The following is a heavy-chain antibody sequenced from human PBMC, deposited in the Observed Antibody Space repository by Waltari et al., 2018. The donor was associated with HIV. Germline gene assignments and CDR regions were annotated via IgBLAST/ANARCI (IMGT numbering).Heavy chain of an antibody. CDR3: ARGSRIRSGVDYFDY. D-gene: IGHD3-3*01. Sequence: QVQLQESGPGLVKPSETLSLTCTVSGGSISSYYWSWIRQPPGKGLEWIGYIYYSGSTNYNPSLKSRVTISVDTSKNQFSLKLSSVTAADTAVYYCARGSRIRSGVDYFDYWGQGTLVTVSS. CDR1: GGSISSYY. J-gene: IGHJ4*02. CDR2: IYYSGST. V-gene: IGHV4-59*01.